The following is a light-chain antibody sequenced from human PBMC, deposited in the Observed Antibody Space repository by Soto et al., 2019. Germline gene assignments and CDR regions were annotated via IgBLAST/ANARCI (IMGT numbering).Light chain of an antibody. V-gene: IGLV2-8*01. J-gene: IGLJ1*01. CDR3: SSYAGSNIHYV. Sequence: QSALTQLPSASGSPGQSVTISCTGTSSDVGGYNYVSWYQQYPGKAPKLIIYEVSKRPSGVPDRFSGSKSGNTASLTVSGLQAEDEAEYYCSSYAGSNIHYVFGTATKVTVL. CDR2: EVS. CDR1: SSDVGGYNY.